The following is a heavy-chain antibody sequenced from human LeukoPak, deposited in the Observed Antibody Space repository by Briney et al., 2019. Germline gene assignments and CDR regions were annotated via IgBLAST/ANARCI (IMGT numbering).Heavy chain of an antibody. J-gene: IGHJ4*02. Sequence: SETLSLTCTVSGGSISSYYWSWIRQPPGKGLEWIGYIYYSGDTNYNPSLKSRVTMSVDTSKNQFSLKLSSVTAADTAVYYCARSQQLIRTFDSWGQGTLVTVSS. CDR3: ARSQQLIRTFDS. CDR2: IYYSGDT. CDR1: GGSISSYY. V-gene: IGHV4-59*01. D-gene: IGHD6-13*01.